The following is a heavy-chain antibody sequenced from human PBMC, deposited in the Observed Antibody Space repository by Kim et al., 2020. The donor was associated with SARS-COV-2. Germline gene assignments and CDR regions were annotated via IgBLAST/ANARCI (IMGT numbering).Heavy chain of an antibody. CDR2: ISGSGGST. Sequence: GGSLRLSCAASGFTFSSYAMSWVRQAPGKGLEWVSAISGSGGSTYYADSVKGRFTISRDNSKNTLYLQMNSLRAEDTAVYYCAKDIGSGGHLYGMDVWGQGTTVTVSS. V-gene: IGHV3-23*01. J-gene: IGHJ6*02. CDR1: GFTFSSYA. D-gene: IGHD2-15*01. CDR3: AKDIGSGGHLYGMDV.